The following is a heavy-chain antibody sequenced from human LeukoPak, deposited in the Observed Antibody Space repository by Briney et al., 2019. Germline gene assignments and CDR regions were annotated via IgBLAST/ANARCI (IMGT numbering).Heavy chain of an antibody. V-gene: IGHV1-2*02. CDR2: INPNSGGT. D-gene: IGHD2-8*01. Sequence: ASVKVSCKASGYTFTSYYMHWVRQAPGQGLEWMGWINPNSGGTNYAQKFQGRVTMTRDTSISTAYMELSRLRSDDTAVYYCARPLMVPFSDAFDIWGQGTMVTVSS. CDR3: ARPLMVPFSDAFDI. J-gene: IGHJ3*02. CDR1: GYTFTSYY.